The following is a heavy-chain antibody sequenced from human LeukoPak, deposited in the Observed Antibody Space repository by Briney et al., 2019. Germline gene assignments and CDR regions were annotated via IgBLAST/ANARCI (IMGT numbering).Heavy chain of an antibody. Sequence: GGSLRLSCAASGFTFSDYYMSWIRQAPGKGLEWVSYISSSGSTIYYADSVKGRFTISRDNAKNSLYLQMNSLRAEDTAVYYCARADSSGYYTSLGYWGQGTLVTVSS. V-gene: IGHV3-11*04. D-gene: IGHD3-22*01. CDR1: GFTFSDYY. CDR2: ISSSGSTI. J-gene: IGHJ4*02. CDR3: ARADSSGYYTSLGY.